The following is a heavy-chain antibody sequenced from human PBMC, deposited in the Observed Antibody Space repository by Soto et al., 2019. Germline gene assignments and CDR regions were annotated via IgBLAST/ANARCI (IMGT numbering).Heavy chain of an antibody. CDR1: GYTFTSYD. D-gene: IGHD6-6*01. Sequence: ASVKVSCKASGYTFTSYDINWVRQATGQGLEWMGWLNPNSGKPGYQKKFKARVTMSRNTSIRTPYMELRSLRCEDTAVYYCARRGSSSSAAFDIWGQGTMVTVSS. CDR3: ARRGSSSSAAFDI. V-gene: IGHV1-8*01. J-gene: IGHJ3*02. CDR2: LNPNSGKP.